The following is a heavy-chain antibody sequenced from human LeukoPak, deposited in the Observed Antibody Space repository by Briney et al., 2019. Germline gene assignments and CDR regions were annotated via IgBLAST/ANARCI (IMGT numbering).Heavy chain of an antibody. V-gene: IGHV3-7*01. D-gene: IGHD3-10*01. J-gene: IGHJ4*02. CDR3: ARGGRVADY. CDR2: IEEDGGDE. CDR1: GFTFSRYW. Sequence: PGGSLRLSGVASGFTFSRYWMSWVRQTPGKGLEWVANIEEDGGDEYYLESVKGRCTISRDNAKNSLFLQMNSLRVEDTAVYYCARGGRVADYWGQGTLVTVSS.